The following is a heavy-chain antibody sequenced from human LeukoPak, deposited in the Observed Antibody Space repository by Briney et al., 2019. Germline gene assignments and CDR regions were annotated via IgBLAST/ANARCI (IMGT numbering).Heavy chain of an antibody. CDR1: GFTLGSHD. V-gene: IGHV3-13*01. J-gene: IGHJ4*02. CDR2: VSSGFHA. Sequence: GGSLRLSYTASGFTLGSHDMHWVRQIPGQGLEWVAAVSSGFHAFFADSVQGRFTVSREDARNSLYLQMNSLRAGDTAVYYCVREARGYHYTYFDYWGQGTLVTVSS. D-gene: IGHD5-18*01. CDR3: VREARGYHYTYFDY.